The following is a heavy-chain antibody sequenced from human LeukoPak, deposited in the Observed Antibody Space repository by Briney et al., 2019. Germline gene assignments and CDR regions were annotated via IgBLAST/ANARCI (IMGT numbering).Heavy chain of an antibody. J-gene: IGHJ4*02. CDR3: TSQGGFDN. V-gene: IGHV3-21*01. CDR1: GFTFSAYW. CDR2: ISSSSTNM. Sequence: GGSLRLSCAASGFTFSAYWMHWVRQVPGKGLEWVSSISSSSTNMYYADSVKGRFTISRENAKNSLDLQMNSLRGEDTGVYYCTSQGGFDNWGQGTLVTVSS. D-gene: IGHD2-15*01.